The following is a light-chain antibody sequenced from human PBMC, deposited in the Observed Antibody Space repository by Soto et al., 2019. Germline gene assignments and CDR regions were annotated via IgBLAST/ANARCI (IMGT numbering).Light chain of an antibody. CDR1: QTVSFY. CDR3: QQRSNWPPFT. CDR2: DAS. V-gene: IGKV3-11*01. Sequence: EIVLTQSPATLSLSPGERATLSCRASQTVSFYLAWYQQKPGQAPRLLIYDASKRATGTPARFSGSGSGTEFTLTISSLEPEDFAVYYCQQRSNWPPFTFGPGTKVDIK. J-gene: IGKJ3*01.